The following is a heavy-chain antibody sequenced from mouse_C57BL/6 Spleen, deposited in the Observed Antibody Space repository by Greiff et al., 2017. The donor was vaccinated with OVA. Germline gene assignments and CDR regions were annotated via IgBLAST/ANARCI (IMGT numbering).Heavy chain of an antibody. CDR2: INYDGSST. CDR1: GFTFSDYY. J-gene: IGHJ2*01. V-gene: IGHV5-16*01. CDR3: ARDRNYGVFDY. Sequence: EVMLVESEGGLVQPGSSMKLSCTASGFTFSDYYMAWVRQVPEKGLEWVANINYDGSSTYYLDSLKSRFIISRDNAKNILYLQMSSLKSEDTATYYCARDRNYGVFDYWGQGTTLTVSS. D-gene: IGHD2-5*01.